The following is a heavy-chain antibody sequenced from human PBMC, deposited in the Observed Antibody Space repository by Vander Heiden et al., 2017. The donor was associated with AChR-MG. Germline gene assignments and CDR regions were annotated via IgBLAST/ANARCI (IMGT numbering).Heavy chain of an antibody. Sequence: EVQLVESGGGLVQPGRSLRLSCAASGFTFDDYAMHWVRQAPGKGLEWVSGISWNSGSIGYADSVKGRFTISRDNAKNSLYLQMNSLRAEDTALYYCAKTLTYSSSWDGWGQGTLVTVSS. J-gene: IGHJ4*02. CDR3: AKTLTYSSSWDG. V-gene: IGHV3-9*01. D-gene: IGHD6-13*01. CDR2: ISWNSGSI. CDR1: GFTFDDYA.